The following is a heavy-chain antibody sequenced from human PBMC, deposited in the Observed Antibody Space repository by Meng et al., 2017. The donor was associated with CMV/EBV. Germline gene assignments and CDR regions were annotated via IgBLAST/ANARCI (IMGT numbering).Heavy chain of an antibody. CDR1: GFTFSSYW. J-gene: IGHJ5*02. CDR2: IHSDGSST. D-gene: IGHD1-1*01. CDR3: ARERVPTDWNDVYNRFDP. V-gene: IGHV3-74*01. Sequence: GESLKISCAASGFTFSSYWMHWVRPAPGKGLVWVSRIHSDGSSTSYADSVKGRFTISRDNAKNTLYLQRNSLRAEDTAVYYCARERVPTDWNDVYNRFDPWGQGTLVTVSS.